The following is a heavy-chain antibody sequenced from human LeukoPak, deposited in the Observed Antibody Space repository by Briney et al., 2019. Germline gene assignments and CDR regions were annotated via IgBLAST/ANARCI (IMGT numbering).Heavy chain of an antibody. D-gene: IGHD6-13*01. CDR2: IYYSGST. V-gene: IGHV4-59*08. CDR1: GGSISSYY. Sequence: SETLSLTCTVSGGSISSYYWSWIRQPPGKGLEWIGYIYYSGSTNYNPSLKSRVTISVDTSKNQFSLKLSSVTAADTAVYYCASYRCSSSWMNYYYMDVWGKGTTVTVSS. CDR3: ASYRCSSSWMNYYYMDV. J-gene: IGHJ6*03.